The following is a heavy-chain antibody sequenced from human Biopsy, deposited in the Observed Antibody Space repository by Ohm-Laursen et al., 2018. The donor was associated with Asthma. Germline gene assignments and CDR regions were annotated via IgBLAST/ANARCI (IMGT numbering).Heavy chain of an antibody. CDR3: ARFGGTSYGSPFDH. CDR2: INYSGST. Sequence: SETLSLTCTVSGGSLSSGPYYRSWGRPHPGKGPEWIGDINYSGSTFYSPSLESRVTVSVDTSKNQFSLRLTSATAADTAVYFCARFGGTSYGSPFDHWGLGALVTVSS. D-gene: IGHD3-16*01. CDR1: GGSLSSGPYY. J-gene: IGHJ4*02. V-gene: IGHV4-31*03.